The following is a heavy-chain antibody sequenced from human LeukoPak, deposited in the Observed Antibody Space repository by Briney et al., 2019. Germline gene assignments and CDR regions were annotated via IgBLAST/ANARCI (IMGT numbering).Heavy chain of an antibody. CDR2: IYYSGST. CDR3: ARSPDAGTGNDYVWGSYRMDAFDI. D-gene: IGHD3-16*02. J-gene: IGHJ3*02. Sequence: SETLSLTCTVFGGSISSYYWSWIRQPPGKGLEWIGYIYYSGSTNYNPSLKSRVTISVDTSKNQFSLKLSSVTAADTAVYYCARSPDAGTGNDYVWGSYRMDAFDIWGQGTMVTVSS. CDR1: GGSISSYY. V-gene: IGHV4-59*08.